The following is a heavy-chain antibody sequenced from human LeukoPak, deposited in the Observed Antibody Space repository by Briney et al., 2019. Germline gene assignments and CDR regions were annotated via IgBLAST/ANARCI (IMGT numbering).Heavy chain of an antibody. V-gene: IGHV3-30*04. CDR2: ISYDGSNK. J-gene: IGHJ6*02. D-gene: IGHD6-13*01. CDR1: GFTFSSYA. Sequence: GGSLRLSCAASGFTFSSYAMHWVRQAPGKGLEWVAVISYDGSNKYYADSVKGRFTISRDNSKNTLYLQMNSLRAEDTAVYYCARVGDSSSWYDYYYYYYGMDVWGQGTTVTVSS. CDR3: ARVGDSSSWYDYYYYYYGMDV.